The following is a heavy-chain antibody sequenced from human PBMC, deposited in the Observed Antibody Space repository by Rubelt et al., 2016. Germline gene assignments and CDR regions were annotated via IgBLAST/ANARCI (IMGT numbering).Heavy chain of an antibody. CDR3: ASFGAWGGYDYYY. Sequence: EVQLVESGGGLVKPGGSLRLSCAASGFTFSSYSMNWVRQAPGKGLEWVSYISSSSSTIYYADSVKGRFTSSMDNAKNSLYLQRSSLRAEDTAVYYCASFGAWGGYDYYYWGQGTLVTVSS. D-gene: IGHD5-12*01. V-gene: IGHV3-21*05. CDR1: GFTFSSYS. J-gene: IGHJ4*02. CDR2: ISSSSSTI.